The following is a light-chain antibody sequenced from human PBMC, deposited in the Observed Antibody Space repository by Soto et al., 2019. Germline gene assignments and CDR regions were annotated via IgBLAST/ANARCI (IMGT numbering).Light chain of an antibody. CDR2: TAS. CDR1: QSISWY. V-gene: IGKV1-39*01. Sequence: DIQMTQSPSSLSASVGDRVTITCRASQSISWYLNWYQQKPGKAPKPLIYTASSLQSGVPSRFSGSGSGTDFTLTITSLQPEDFATYYCQQSFSTLWTFGQGTKVEIK. J-gene: IGKJ1*01. CDR3: QQSFSTLWT.